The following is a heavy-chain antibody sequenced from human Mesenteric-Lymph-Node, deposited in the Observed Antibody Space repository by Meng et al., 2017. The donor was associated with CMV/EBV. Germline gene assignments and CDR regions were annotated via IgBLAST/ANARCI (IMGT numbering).Heavy chain of an antibody. CDR3: ARGGVAKMHPFDY. CDR2: VYFRGST. CDR1: GGSVSSGTYY. Sequence: TVSGGSVSSGTYYWSWIREPPGKGLEWIGYVYFRGSTKYNPSFKSRVTISVDTSKNQFSLRLSSVAAADTAMYYCARGGVAKMHPFDYWGQGTLVTVSS. V-gene: IGHV4-61*01. J-gene: IGHJ4*02. D-gene: IGHD5-12*01.